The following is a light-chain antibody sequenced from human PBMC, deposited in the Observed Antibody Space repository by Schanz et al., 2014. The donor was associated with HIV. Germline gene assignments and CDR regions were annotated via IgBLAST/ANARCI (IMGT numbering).Light chain of an antibody. CDR3: QQYYSIPRT. V-gene: IGKV4-1*01. J-gene: IGKJ1*01. Sequence: DIVMTQSPDSLAVSLGERATINCKSSQTVLYSSNNKNHLAWYQQKPGQPPKLLFYWASTRESGVPDRFSGSGSATDFTLTISSLQAEDVAVYYCQQYYSIPRTFGQGTKVEIK. CDR1: QTVLYSSNNKNH. CDR2: WAS.